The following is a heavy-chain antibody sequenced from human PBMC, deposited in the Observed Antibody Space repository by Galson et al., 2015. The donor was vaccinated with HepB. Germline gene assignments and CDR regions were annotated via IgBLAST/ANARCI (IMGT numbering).Heavy chain of an antibody. Sequence: SVKVSCKASGYSFSNYGLSWMRQAPGPGLEWMGWFSGYDGSTNYAQKFQGRVTMTADASTGTAYLELRNLRSDDTAVYYCARDSRLELRLNNYFSYGMDVWGQGSAVTVSS. V-gene: IGHV1-18*01. CDR2: FSGYDGST. D-gene: IGHD1-1*01. CDR3: ARDSRLELRLNNYFSYGMDV. J-gene: IGHJ6*02. CDR1: GYSFSNYG.